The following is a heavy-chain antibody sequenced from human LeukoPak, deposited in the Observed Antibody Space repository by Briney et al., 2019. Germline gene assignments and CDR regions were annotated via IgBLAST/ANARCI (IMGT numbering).Heavy chain of an antibody. V-gene: IGHV1-69*13. CDR1: GGTFSSYA. CDR3: ARDLDSSWHLKDYYGMDV. Sequence: SVKVSCKASGGTFSSYAISWVRQAPGQGLEWMGGIIPIFGTANYAQKFQGRVTITADESTSTAYMELSSLRSEDTAVYYCARDLDSSWHLKDYYGMDVWGQGTAVTVSS. J-gene: IGHJ6*02. D-gene: IGHD6-13*01. CDR2: IIPIFGTA.